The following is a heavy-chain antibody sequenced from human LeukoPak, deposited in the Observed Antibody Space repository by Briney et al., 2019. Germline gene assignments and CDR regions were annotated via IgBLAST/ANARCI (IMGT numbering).Heavy chain of an antibody. J-gene: IGHJ4*02. CDR2: INPKSGGT. D-gene: IGHD3-22*01. CDR1: GYTFTGYY. CDR3: VRGDYYDRGVYYYD. Sequence: ASVKVSCKASGYTFTGYYMHWVRQAPGQGLEWMGWINPKSGGTNYAQKFQGRVTMTRDTSVKTAYMEPSSLRSDDTAVYYCVRGDYYDRGVYYYDWGQGTLVTVSS. V-gene: IGHV1-2*02.